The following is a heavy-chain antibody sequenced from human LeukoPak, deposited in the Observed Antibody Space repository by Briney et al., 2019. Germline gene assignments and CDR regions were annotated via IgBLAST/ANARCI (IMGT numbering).Heavy chain of an antibody. CDR1: GYTFTSYD. J-gene: IGHJ5*02. Sequence: ASVKVSCKASGYTFTSYDINRVRQATGQGLEWMGWMNPNSCNTGYAQKFQGRVTMTRNTSISTAYMELSSLRSEDTAVYYCARSRGYDFWSGYHHWFDPWGQGTLVTVSS. D-gene: IGHD3-3*01. CDR3: ARSRGYDFWSGYHHWFDP. V-gene: IGHV1-8*01. CDR2: MNPNSCNT.